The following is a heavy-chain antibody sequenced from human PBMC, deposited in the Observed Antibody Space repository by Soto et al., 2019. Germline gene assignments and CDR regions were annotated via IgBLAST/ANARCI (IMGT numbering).Heavy chain of an antibody. Sequence: QVQLMESGGGVVQPGRSLRLSCAASGFTFSSYGMHWVRQAPGKGLEWVAVISYDGSNKYYADSVKGRFTISRDNSKNTLYLQMNSLRAEDTAVYYCAKLSPGYGDYRGYFDYWGQGTLVTVSS. CDR3: AKLSPGYGDYRGYFDY. CDR2: ISYDGSNK. V-gene: IGHV3-30*18. D-gene: IGHD4-17*01. CDR1: GFTFSSYG. J-gene: IGHJ4*02.